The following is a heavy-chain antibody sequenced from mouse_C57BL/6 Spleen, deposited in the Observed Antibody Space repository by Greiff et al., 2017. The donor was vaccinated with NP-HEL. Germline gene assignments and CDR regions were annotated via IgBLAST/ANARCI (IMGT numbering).Heavy chain of an antibody. V-gene: IGHV1-72*01. CDR2: IDPNSGGT. CDR1: GYTFTSYW. D-gene: IGHD2-1*01. CDR3: ARWRDGNYPYHFDY. Sequence: VQLQQPGAELVKPGASVKLSCKASGYTFTSYWMHWVKQRPGRGLEWIGRIDPNSGGTKYHETVKSHATLTVDKPSSTASLQLSSLTSEDSAVYYCARWRDGNYPYHFDYWGQGTTLTVSS. J-gene: IGHJ2*01.